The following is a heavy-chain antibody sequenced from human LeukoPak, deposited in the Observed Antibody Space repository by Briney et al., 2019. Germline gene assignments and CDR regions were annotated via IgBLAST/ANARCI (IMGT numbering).Heavy chain of an antibody. CDR3: ASMVRGVISTPSNYMDV. Sequence: SETLSLTCTVSGGSISSYYWSWIRQPAGKGLEWIGYIYHSGSTYYNPSLKSRVTISVDRSKNQFSLKLSSVTAADTAVYYCASMVRGVISTPSNYMDVWGKGTTVTVSS. D-gene: IGHD3-10*01. CDR2: IYHSGST. CDR1: GGSISSYY. V-gene: IGHV4-59*06. J-gene: IGHJ6*03.